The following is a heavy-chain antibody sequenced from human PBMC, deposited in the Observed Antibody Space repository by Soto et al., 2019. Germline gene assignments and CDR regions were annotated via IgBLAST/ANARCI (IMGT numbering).Heavy chain of an antibody. CDR1: GGSINSYY. V-gene: IGHV4-59*01. Sequence: KSSETLSLTCTVSGGSINSYYWSWIRQSPGKGLEWIGYIYYSGSTKYNPSLKSRVTISVDTSKNQFSLELSSVTAADTAVYYCARGGYGRQRGAVDIWGQGTMVTVSS. J-gene: IGHJ3*02. CDR3: ARGGYGRQRGAVDI. D-gene: IGHD5-12*01. CDR2: IYYSGST.